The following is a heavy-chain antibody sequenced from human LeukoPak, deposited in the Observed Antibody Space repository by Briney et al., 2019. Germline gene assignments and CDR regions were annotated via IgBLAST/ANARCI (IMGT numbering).Heavy chain of an antibody. V-gene: IGHV4-31*03. J-gene: IGHJ3*02. CDR2: IYYSGST. CDR1: GGSISSGGYY. CDR3: ARDYGELGAFDI. Sequence: SQTLSLTCTVSGGSISSGGYYWSWIRQHPGKGLEWIGYIYYSGSTYYNPSVKSRVTISVYTSKNQFSMKLSSVTAADTAVYYCARDYGELGAFDIWGQGTMVTVSS. D-gene: IGHD3-10*01.